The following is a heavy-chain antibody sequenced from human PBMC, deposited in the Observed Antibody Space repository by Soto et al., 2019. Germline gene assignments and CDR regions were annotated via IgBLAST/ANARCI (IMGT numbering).Heavy chain of an antibody. V-gene: IGHV3-23*01. Sequence: EVQLLESGGGLVQPGGSLRLSCAASGFTFSNYGMGWVRQAPGKGLEWVSLISISGGSTYYADSVKGRFTVSRDNSKNTVYLQMNSLRAEHTAIYYCALRDFGSGAPQRYFDYWGPGNLVTGSS. CDR2: ISISGGST. CDR1: GFTFSNYG. D-gene: IGHD3-10*01. J-gene: IGHJ4*02. CDR3: ALRDFGSGAPQRYFDY.